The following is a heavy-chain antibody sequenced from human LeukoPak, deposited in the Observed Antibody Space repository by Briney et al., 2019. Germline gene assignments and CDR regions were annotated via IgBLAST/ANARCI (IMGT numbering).Heavy chain of an antibody. Sequence: SETLSLTCTVSGGSISSYYWSWIRQPPGKGLEWIGYIYYSGSTNYNPSLKSRVTISVDTSKNQFSLKLSSVTAADTAVYYCARSEEDRYYYGMDVWGQGTTVTVSS. V-gene: IGHV4-59*12. D-gene: IGHD2-15*01. J-gene: IGHJ6*02. CDR1: GGSISSYY. CDR3: ARSEEDRYYYGMDV. CDR2: IYYSGST.